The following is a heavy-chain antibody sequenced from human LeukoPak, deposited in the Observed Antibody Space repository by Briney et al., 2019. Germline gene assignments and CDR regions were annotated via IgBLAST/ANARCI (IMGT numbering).Heavy chain of an antibody. CDR3: ASGQYHLFYWYFDL. Sequence: SETLSLTCTVAGVSMSSYYWSWVRQPAGKGLEWLGRIYSSGSTNYNPSLKSRVTMSVDTSNNQFSLKLRSVTAADTAVYYCASGQYHLFYWYFDLWGRGTLVTVSS. J-gene: IGHJ2*01. D-gene: IGHD2-2*01. V-gene: IGHV4-4*07. CDR1: GVSMSSYY. CDR2: IYSSGST.